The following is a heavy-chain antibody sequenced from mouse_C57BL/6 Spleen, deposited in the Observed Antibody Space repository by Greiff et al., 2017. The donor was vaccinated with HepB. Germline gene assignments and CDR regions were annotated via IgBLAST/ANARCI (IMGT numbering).Heavy chain of an antibody. D-gene: IGHD2-3*01. CDR1: GYTFTSYW. Sequence: QVQLQQPGAELVMPGASVKLSCKASGYTFTSYWMHWVKQRPGQGLEWIGEIDPSDSYTNYNQKFKGKSTLTVDKSSSTAYMQLSSLTSEDSAVYYCARRGDDGYYDFDYWGQGTTLTVSS. V-gene: IGHV1-69*01. J-gene: IGHJ2*01. CDR2: IDPSDSYT. CDR3: ARRGDDGYYDFDY.